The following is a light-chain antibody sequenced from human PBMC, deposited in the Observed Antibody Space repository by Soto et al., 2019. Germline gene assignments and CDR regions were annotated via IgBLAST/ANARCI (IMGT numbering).Light chain of an antibody. CDR2: GNN. J-gene: IGLJ1*01. V-gene: IGLV1-44*01. CDR3: ATWDCRLEVHG. Sequence: QSVLTQPPSASGTPGQTITISCSGGSSNIGINTVNWYEHLPGTAPRLLIYGNNQRPSGVPDRFSGSKSGTSASLAISGPQAEDEGHFHLATWDCRLEVHGFRTGTKLTVL. CDR1: SSNIGINT.